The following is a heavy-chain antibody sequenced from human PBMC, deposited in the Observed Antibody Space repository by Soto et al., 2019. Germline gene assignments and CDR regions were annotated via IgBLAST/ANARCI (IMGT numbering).Heavy chain of an antibody. CDR2: IYYSGST. V-gene: IGHV4-30-4*01. CDR1: GGSISSGDYY. CDR3: AREGPLRGGYYYGSGNMWHNNYYYYGMDV. J-gene: IGHJ6*02. D-gene: IGHD3-10*01. Sequence: PSETLSLTCTVSGGSISSGDYYWSWIRQPPGKGLEWIGYIYYSGSTYYNPSLKSRVTISVDTSKNQFSLKLSSVTAADTAVYYCAREGPLRGGYYYGSGNMWHNNYYYYGMDVWGQGTRVTVSS.